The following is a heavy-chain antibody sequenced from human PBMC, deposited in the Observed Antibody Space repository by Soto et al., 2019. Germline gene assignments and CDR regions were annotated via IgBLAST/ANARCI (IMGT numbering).Heavy chain of an antibody. D-gene: IGHD2-21*02. Sequence: GGSLRLSCAASGFTFSNYAMHWVRQAPGKGLEWLAIISYDGDNEYYADSVKGRFTISRDNAKNTLYLQMNSLRAEDTAVYYCAIVYCGGDCDPFDYWGQGTMVTVSS. V-gene: IGHV3-30*03. CDR3: AIVYCGGDCDPFDY. J-gene: IGHJ4*02. CDR2: ISYDGDNE. CDR1: GFTFSNYA.